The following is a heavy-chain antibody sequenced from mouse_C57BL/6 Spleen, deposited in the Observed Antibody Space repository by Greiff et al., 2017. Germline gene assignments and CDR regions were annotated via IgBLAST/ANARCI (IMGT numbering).Heavy chain of an antibody. D-gene: IGHD1-1*01. V-gene: IGHV5-16*01. Sequence: EVMLVESEGGLVQPGSSMKLSCTASGFTFSDYYMAWVRQVPEKGLEWVANINYDGSSTYYLDSLKSRFIISRDNAKNILYLQMSSLKSEDTATYYCARDGDGSSYDSYYFNDWGQAATPPVAS. J-gene: IGHJ2*01. CDR3: ARDGDGSSYDSYYFND. CDR1: GFTFSDYY. CDR2: INYDGSST.